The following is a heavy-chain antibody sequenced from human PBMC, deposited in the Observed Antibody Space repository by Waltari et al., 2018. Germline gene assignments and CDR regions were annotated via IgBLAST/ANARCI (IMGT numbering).Heavy chain of an antibody. D-gene: IGHD6-13*01. Sequence: EVQPVESGGGLAQPGGSLRLSCAASGLSFRNDWMTWVRQASGKGPEWVANIKQDGSEKYYMDSVKGRFTISRDNAKNSLYLQMNNLRVEDTAVYYCTRGGRDSSWYWRDWGQGTLVTVSS. J-gene: IGHJ4*02. V-gene: IGHV3-7*01. CDR1: GLSFRNDW. CDR2: IKQDGSEK. CDR3: TRGGRDSSWYWRD.